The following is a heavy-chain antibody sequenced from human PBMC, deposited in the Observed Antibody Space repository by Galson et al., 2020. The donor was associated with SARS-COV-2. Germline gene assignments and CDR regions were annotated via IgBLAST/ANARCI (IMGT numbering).Heavy chain of an antibody. CDR3: ATDGDFVEGVTSLESGISHYGMGS. V-gene: IGHV3-15*01. CDR1: GYTFSNAW. Sequence: GGSLTLTCAGSGYTFSNAWMSWFRQAPGGGLEWFVRIKRKRDGETTDSSAPVKVRFTVSRDDSKNTVYLQMNRLQSADTAIYYCATDGDFVEGVTSLESGISHYGMGSWGQGNT. D-gene: IGHD1-20*01. CDR2: IKRKRDGETT. J-gene: IGHJ6*02.